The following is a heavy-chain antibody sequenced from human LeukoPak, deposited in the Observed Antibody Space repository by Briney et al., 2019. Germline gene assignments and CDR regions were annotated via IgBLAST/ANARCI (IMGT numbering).Heavy chain of an antibody. CDR3: AKALRYCSGGSCNGAFYYYYGMDV. V-gene: IGHV3-23*01. J-gene: IGHJ6*02. CDR2: ISGSGGST. D-gene: IGHD2-15*01. Sequence: GGSLRLSCTASGFTFGDYAMSWFRQAPGKGLEWVSAISGSGGSTYYADSVKGRFTISRDNSKNTLYLQMNSLRAEDTAVYYCAKALRYCSGGSCNGAFYYYYGMDVWGQGTTVTVSS. CDR1: GFTFGDYA.